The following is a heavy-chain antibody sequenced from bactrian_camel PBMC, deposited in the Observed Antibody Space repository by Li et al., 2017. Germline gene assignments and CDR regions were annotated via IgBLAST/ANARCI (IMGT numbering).Heavy chain of an antibody. CDR1: RYTYSSRC. CDR3: AAAMGGWVVAGPMDPDEMHY. D-gene: IGHD1*01. CDR2: IESDGST. J-gene: IGHJ4*01. V-gene: IGHV3S53*01. Sequence: HVQLVESGGGSVQAGGSLRLSCAASRYTYSSRCMGWFRQAPGKEREVVATIESDGSTNYADSVKGRFTISKDNAKNTLYLQMNSLKPEDTAMYYCAAAMGGWVVAGPMDPDEMHYWGQGPRSPSP.